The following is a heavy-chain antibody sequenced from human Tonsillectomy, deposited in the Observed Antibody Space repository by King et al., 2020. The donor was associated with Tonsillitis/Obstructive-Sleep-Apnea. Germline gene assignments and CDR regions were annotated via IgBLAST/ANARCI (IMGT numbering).Heavy chain of an antibody. CDR1: GFTFSSYA. V-gene: IGHV3-30*04. J-gene: IGHJ4*02. Sequence: VQLVESGGGVVQPGRSLRLSCAASGFTFSSYAMHWVRQAPGKGLEWVAVISYDGSDKYYVDSVKGRFTISRDNSKNTLYLQMNSLRAEDTAVYYCARVLWSRYYPLDYWGQGTLVTVSS. CDR2: ISYDGSDK. CDR3: ARVLWSRYYPLDY. D-gene: IGHD3-3*01.